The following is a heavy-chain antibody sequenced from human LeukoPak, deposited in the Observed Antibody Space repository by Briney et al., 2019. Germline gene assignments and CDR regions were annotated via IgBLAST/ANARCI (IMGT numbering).Heavy chain of an antibody. D-gene: IGHD1-1*01. J-gene: IGHJ4*02. CDR1: GGSISSYY. CDR3: ARGNREDDTFPRGHYFDY. CDR2: IYYSGST. Sequence: SETLSLTCTVSGGSISSYYWSWIRQPPGKGLEWIGYIYYSGSTNYNPSLKSRVTISVDTSKNQFSLKLSSVTAADTAVYYCARGNREDDTFPRGHYFDYWGQGTLVTVSS. V-gene: IGHV4-59*12.